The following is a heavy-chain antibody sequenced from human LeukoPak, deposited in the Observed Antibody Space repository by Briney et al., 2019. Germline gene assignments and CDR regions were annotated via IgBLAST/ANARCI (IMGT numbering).Heavy chain of an antibody. V-gene: IGHV4-4*02. D-gene: IGHD2-21*02. CDR2: IYHSGST. CDR3: ARDHGDHVAFDI. J-gene: IGHJ3*02. CDR1: GGSISSSDW. Sequence: PSETLSLTCAVSGGSISSSDWWSWVRQPPGKGLEWIGEIYHSGSTNYNPSLKSRVTISVDKSKNQFSLKLSSVTAADTAVYYCARDHGDHVAFDIWGQGTMVTVSS.